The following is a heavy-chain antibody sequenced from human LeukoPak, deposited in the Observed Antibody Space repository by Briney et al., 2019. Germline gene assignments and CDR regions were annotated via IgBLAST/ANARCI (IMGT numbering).Heavy chain of an antibody. Sequence: PSETLSLTCAVSGGYISSDSWWSWVRQPPGKGLEWIGEIYHRGTTNCNPSLKSRVTISVDKSKNQFSLQLNSVTPEDTAVYYCAREGAGAVAAFDYWGQGTLVTVSS. V-gene: IGHV4-4*02. CDR2: IYHRGTT. J-gene: IGHJ4*02. D-gene: IGHD6-19*01. CDR1: GGYISSDSW. CDR3: AREGAGAVAAFDY.